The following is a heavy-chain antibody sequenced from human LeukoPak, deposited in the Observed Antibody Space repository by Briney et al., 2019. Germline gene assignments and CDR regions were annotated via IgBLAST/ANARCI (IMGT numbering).Heavy chain of an antibody. CDR2: IIPIFGTA. D-gene: IGHD6-6*01. CDR3: ARGRSIAARGYYYYMDV. CDR1: GGTFSSYA. V-gene: IGHV1-69*05. Sequence: GSSVKVSCKASGGTFSSYAISWVRQAPGQGLEWMGGIIPIFGTANYAQKYQGRVTITTDESTSTAYMELSSLRSEDTAVYYCARGRSIAARGYYYYMDVWGKGTTVTVSS. J-gene: IGHJ6*03.